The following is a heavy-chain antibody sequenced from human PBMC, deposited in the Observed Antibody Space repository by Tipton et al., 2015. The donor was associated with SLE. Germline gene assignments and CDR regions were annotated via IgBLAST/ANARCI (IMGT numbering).Heavy chain of an antibody. D-gene: IGHD3-16*01. V-gene: IGHV3-7*01. Sequence: SLRLSCAASGFYVSGYWMTWVRQAPGKGLEWVGNIAPDGSEEFYVDSVKGRFTMSRDNTKNSLYLHMTALRADDTAVYYCARGSALWRGDLDYWGQGNPVTVSS. CDR1: GFYVSGYW. CDR3: ARGSALWRGDLDY. CDR2: IAPDGSEE. J-gene: IGHJ4*02.